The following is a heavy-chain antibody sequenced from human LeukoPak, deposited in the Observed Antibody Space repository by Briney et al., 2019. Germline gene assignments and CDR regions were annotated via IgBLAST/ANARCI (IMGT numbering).Heavy chain of an antibody. CDR3: ASVGCSSTSCHGEYYYYMDV. J-gene: IGHJ6*03. D-gene: IGHD2-2*01. CDR1: GGTFSSYT. V-gene: IGHV1-69*02. CDR2: IIPILGIA. Sequence: SVKVSCKASGGTFSSYTISWVRQAPGQGLEWMGRIIPILGIANYAQKFQGRVTITADKSTSTAYMELSSLGSEDTAVYYCASVGCSSTSCHGEYYYYMDVWGKGTTVTVSS.